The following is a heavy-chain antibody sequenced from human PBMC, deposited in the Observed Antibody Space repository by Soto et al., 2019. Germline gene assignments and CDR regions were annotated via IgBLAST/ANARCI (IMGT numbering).Heavy chain of an antibody. Sequence: ASVKVSCKASGYTFTSYAMHWVRQAPGQRLEWMGWINAGNGNTKYSQKFQGRVTITRDTSASTAYMELSSLRSEDTAVYYCARDLSRGVIVIGVAFDIWGQGTMVTVSS. D-gene: IGHD3-16*02. J-gene: IGHJ3*02. CDR3: ARDLSRGVIVIGVAFDI. CDR2: INAGNGNT. CDR1: GYTFTSYA. V-gene: IGHV1-3*01.